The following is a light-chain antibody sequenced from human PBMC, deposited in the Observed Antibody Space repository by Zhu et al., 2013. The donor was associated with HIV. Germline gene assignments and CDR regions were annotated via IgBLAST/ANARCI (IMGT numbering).Light chain of an antibody. J-gene: IGKJ1*01. Sequence: EIVLTQSPGTLSLSPGERATLSCRASQSVSSRYLAWYQQKPGQAPRLLIYGASSRATDIPDRFSGGGSGTDFSLTISRLEPEDFAVYYCQLYDPSPTWTFGQGTKVEIK. V-gene: IGKV3-20*01. CDR3: QLYDPSPTWT. CDR1: QSVSSRY. CDR2: GAS.